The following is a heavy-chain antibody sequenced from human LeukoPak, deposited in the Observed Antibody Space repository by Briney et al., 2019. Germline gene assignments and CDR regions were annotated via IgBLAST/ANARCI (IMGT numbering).Heavy chain of an antibody. CDR2: ISSSGSTI. CDR3: ARAVRAAIQFYYYYGMDV. J-gene: IGHJ6*04. CDR1: EFTFSSYE. V-gene: IGHV3-48*03. D-gene: IGHD2-2*01. Sequence: GGSLRLSCAASEFTFSSYEMNWVRQAPGKGLEWVSYISSSGSTIYYADSVKGRFTISRDNAKNSLYLQMNSLRAEDTAVYYCARAVRAAIQFYYYYGMDVWGKGTTVTVSS.